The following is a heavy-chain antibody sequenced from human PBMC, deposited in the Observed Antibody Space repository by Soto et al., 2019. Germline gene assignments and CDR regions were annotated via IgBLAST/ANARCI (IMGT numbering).Heavy chain of an antibody. CDR1: GGSISSGGYS. J-gene: IGHJ6*02. V-gene: IGHV4-30-2*01. D-gene: IGHD1-26*01. CDR2: IYHSGST. Sequence: PSETLSLTCTVSGGSISSGGYSWSWIRRPPGKGLEWIGYIYHSGSTYYNPSLKSRVTISVDRSKNQFSLKLSSVTAADTAVYYCARVGHYLGRSYYGMDVWGQGTTVTVSS. CDR3: ARVGHYLGRSYYGMDV.